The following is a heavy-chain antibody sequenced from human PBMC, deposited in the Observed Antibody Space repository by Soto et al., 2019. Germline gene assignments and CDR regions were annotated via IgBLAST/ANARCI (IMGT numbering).Heavy chain of an antibody. D-gene: IGHD6-19*01. J-gene: IGHJ4*02. CDR1: GFTFSSYA. CDR2: ISGSGGST. Sequence: GGSLRLSCAASGFTFSSYAMSWVRQAPGKGLEWVSDISGSGGSTYYADSVKGRFTISRDNSKNTLYLQMNSLRAEDTAVYYCAKVRGGDLHLTMQWLATYWGQGTLVTVSS. V-gene: IGHV3-23*01. CDR3: AKVRGGDLHLTMQWLATY.